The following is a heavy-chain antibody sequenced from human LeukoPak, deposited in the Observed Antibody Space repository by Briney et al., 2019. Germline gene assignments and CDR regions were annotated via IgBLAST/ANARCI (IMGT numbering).Heavy chain of an antibody. D-gene: IGHD3-10*01. CDR3: ARGGNYYGSGSYLDY. CDR1: GGSFSNYY. V-gene: IGHV4-59*08. Sequence: SETLSLTCAVYGGSFSNYYWSWIRQPPGKGPEWIGYIYYSGSTNYNPSLKSRVTISVDTSKNQFSLKLSSVTAADTAVYYCARGGNYYGSGSYLDYWGQGTLVTVSS. J-gene: IGHJ4*02. CDR2: IYYSGST.